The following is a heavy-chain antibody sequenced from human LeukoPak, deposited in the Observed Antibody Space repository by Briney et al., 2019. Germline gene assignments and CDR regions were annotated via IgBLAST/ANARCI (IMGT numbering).Heavy chain of an antibody. D-gene: IGHD2-21*02. CDR3: GRVYCGGNCYSPPLPDY. V-gene: IGHV3-33*01. Sequence: GGSLRLSCAASGFTFSSYGMQWVRQAPGKGLDWVAGIWYHGSNKNYADSVKGRFTISRDNSKNTLFLQMDSLRAEDTAVYYCGRVYCGGNCYSPPLPDYWGQGTLVTVSA. CDR1: GFTFSSYG. J-gene: IGHJ4*02. CDR2: IWYHGSNK.